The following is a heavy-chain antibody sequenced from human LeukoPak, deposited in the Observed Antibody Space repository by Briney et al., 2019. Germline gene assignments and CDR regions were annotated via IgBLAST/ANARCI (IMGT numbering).Heavy chain of an antibody. CDR1: GFTFSSYG. V-gene: IGHV3-33*08. J-gene: IGHJ6*02. Sequence: GGSLRLSCAASGFTFSSYGMHWVRQAPGKGLEWVAVIWYDGSNKYYADSVKGRFTISRDNSKNTLYLQMNSLRAEDTAVYYCARDLRSSGPLEYYYYYYGMDVWGQGTTVTVSS. CDR3: ARDLRSSGPLEYYYYYYGMDV. D-gene: IGHD6-19*01. CDR2: IWYDGSNK.